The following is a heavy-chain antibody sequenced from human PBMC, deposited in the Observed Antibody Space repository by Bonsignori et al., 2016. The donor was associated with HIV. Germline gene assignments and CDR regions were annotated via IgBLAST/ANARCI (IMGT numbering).Heavy chain of an antibody. J-gene: IGHJ4*02. V-gene: IGHV3-11*01. D-gene: IGHD7-27*01. Sequence: WIRQPPGKGLEWVSYISNSGSNIYYADSVKGRFTISRDNAKNSLYLQMNSLRAEDTAVYYCASLSGDARDHWGQGTLVTVSS. CDR2: ISNSGSNI. CDR3: ASLSGDARDH.